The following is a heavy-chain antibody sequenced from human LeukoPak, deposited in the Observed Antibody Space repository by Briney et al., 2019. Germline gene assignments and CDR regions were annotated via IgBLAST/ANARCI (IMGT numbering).Heavy chain of an antibody. V-gene: IGHV4-4*07. CDR3: ARDGYYYDSSGYYYFGY. CDR2: IYTSGST. D-gene: IGHD3-22*01. J-gene: IGHJ4*02. Sequence: SETLSLTCIVSGGSIRSYFWSWIRQPAGKGLEWIGRIYTSGSTNYNPSLKSRVTMSVDTSKNQFSLKLSSVTAADTAVYYCARDGYYYDSSGYYYFGYWGQGTLVTVSS. CDR1: GGSIRSYF.